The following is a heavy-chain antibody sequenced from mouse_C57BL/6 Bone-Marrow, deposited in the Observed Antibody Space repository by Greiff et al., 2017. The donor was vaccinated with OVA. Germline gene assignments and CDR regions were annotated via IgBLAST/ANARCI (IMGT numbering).Heavy chain of an antibody. CDR3: ARNIVYDASYYYAMDY. J-gene: IGHJ4*01. D-gene: IGHD2-12*01. CDR1: GFSLTSYG. CDR2: IWSGGST. V-gene: IGHV2-2*01. Sequence: VKLMESGPGLVQPSQSLSITCTVSGFSLTSYGVHWVRQSPGKGLEWLGVIWSGGSTDYNAAFISRLSISKDNSKSQVFFKMNSLQADDTAIYYCARNIVYDASYYYAMDYWGQGTSVTVSS.